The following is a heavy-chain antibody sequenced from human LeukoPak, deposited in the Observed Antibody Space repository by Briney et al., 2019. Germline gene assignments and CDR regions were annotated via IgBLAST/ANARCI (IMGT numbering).Heavy chain of an antibody. CDR3: ARSGAVLLWFGE. CDR1: GGTFSSYA. V-gene: IGHV1-69*06. D-gene: IGHD3-10*01. J-gene: IGHJ4*02. CDR2: IIPIFGTA. Sequence: SVKVSCKASGGTFSSYAISWVRQAPGQGLEWMGGIIPIFGTANYAQKFQGRVTITADKSTSTAYMELSSLRSEDTAVYYCARSGAVLLWFGEWGQGTLVTVSS.